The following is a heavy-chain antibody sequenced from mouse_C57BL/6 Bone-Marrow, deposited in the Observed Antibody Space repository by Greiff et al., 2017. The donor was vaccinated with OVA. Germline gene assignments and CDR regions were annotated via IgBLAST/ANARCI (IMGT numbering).Heavy chain of an antibody. D-gene: IGHD3-3*01. CDR2: IHPNSGST. CDR3: ARAGAATPFAY. Sequence: QVQLQQPGAELVKPGASVKLSCKASGYTFTSYWMHWVRQRPGQGLEWIGMIHPNSGSTNYNERFKSKVTLTGDQPSSTAYMQLSSLTSEDSEDYYCARAGAATPFAYWGQGTLVTVSA. CDR1: GYTFTSYW. J-gene: IGHJ3*01. V-gene: IGHV1-64*01.